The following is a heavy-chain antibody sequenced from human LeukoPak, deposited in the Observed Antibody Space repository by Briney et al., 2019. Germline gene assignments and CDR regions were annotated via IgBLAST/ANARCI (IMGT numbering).Heavy chain of an antibody. D-gene: IGHD3-9*01. CDR3: ARGDYDILTGYYGYYGY. Sequence: ASVKVSCKASGYTFTGYYMHWVRQAPGQGLEWMGWINPNSGGTNYAQKFQGRVTMTRDTSISTAYMELSRLRSDDTAVYYCARGDYDILTGYYGYYGYWGQGTLVTVSS. J-gene: IGHJ4*02. V-gene: IGHV1-2*02. CDR2: INPNSGGT. CDR1: GYTFTGYY.